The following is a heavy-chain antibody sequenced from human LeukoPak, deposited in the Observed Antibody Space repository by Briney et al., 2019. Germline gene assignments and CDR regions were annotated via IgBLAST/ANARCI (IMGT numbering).Heavy chain of an antibody. CDR2: INTNSGNP. D-gene: IGHD3/OR15-3a*01. J-gene: IGHJ6*03. Sequence: ASVKVSCKASGYSFTSHAVNWVRQAPGQGLEWMGWINTNSGNPTYAQGFTGRFVFSMDMSVSTAYLQISSLKVEDTAVYFCARDPGRNFWTPYFYYMDVWGKGTTVTVSS. CDR3: ARDPGRNFWTPYFYYMDV. V-gene: IGHV7-4-1*02. CDR1: GYSFTSHA.